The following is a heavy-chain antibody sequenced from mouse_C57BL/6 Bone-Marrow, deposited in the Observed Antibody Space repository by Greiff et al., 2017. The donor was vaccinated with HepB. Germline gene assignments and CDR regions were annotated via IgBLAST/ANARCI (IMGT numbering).Heavy chain of an antibody. CDR2: IDPNSGGT. CDR1: GYTFTSYW. J-gene: IGHJ4*01. V-gene: IGHV1-72*01. CDR3: ARGRLRRYYAMDY. Sequence: VQLQQPGAELVKPGASVKLSCKASGYTFTSYWMHWVKQRPGRGLEWIGRIDPNSGGTKYNEKFKSKATLTVDKPSSPAYMQLSSLTSEDSAVYYCARGRLRRYYAMDYWGQGTSVTVSS. D-gene: IGHD2-4*01.